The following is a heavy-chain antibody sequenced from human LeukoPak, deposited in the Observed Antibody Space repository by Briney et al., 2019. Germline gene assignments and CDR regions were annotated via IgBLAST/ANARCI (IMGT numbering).Heavy chain of an antibody. CDR1: GFTFVDYA. CDR3: TRGLLPGY. Sequence: GGSLRLSCTASGFTFVDYAMTWVRQAPGKGLEWVGFIRSNPYGGTTEYAASVKGRFTISRDDSKSIAYLQMNSLKTEDTAAYYCTRGLLPGYWGQGTLVTVSS. J-gene: IGHJ4*02. D-gene: IGHD2/OR15-2a*01. CDR2: IRSNPYGGTT. V-gene: IGHV3-49*04.